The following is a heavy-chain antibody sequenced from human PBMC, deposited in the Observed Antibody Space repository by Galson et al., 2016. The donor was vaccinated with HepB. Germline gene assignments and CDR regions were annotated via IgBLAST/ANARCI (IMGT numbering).Heavy chain of an antibody. D-gene: IGHD4-17*01. CDR3: ARERSAMDV. V-gene: IGHV1-18*04. Sequence: SVKVSCKASGYTFTSHGISWVRQAPGQGLEWMGWISVYNGNTNYAQKLKGRFTMTADTSTSTAYMELSSLRSDDTAVYYCARERSAMDVWGQGTTVTVSS. CDR1: GYTFTSHG. J-gene: IGHJ6*02. CDR2: ISVYNGNT.